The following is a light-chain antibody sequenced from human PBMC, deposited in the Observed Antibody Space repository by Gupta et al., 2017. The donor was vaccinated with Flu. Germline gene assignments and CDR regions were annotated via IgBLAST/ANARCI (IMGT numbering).Light chain of an antibody. CDR2: AAS. V-gene: IGKV1-39*01. Sequence: DIEMTESPSCLSASIGDRVTITCRASQSISSYLNWYQQKPGKAPKLLIYAASSLQSGVPSRFSGSGSGTDFTLTISSLQPEDFATYYCQQSNSTPLTFGQGTKVEIK. CDR1: QSISSY. CDR3: QQSNSTPLT. J-gene: IGKJ1*01.